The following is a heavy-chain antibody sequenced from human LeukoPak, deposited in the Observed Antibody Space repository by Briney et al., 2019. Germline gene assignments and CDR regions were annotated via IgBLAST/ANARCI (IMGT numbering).Heavy chain of an antibody. CDR2: LTGTGGTT. CDR1: GFTFSSNA. CDR3: VKAIGSGAYYRPDY. J-gene: IGHJ4*02. D-gene: IGHD3-10*01. Sequence: GGSLRLSCAASGFTFSSNAMRWVRQAPGGGLEWVSALTGTGGTTYYADSVKGRFTISRDNSKNTLYLQMNSLRAEDTAVYYCVKAIGSGAYYRPDYWGQGTLVTVSS. V-gene: IGHV3-23*01.